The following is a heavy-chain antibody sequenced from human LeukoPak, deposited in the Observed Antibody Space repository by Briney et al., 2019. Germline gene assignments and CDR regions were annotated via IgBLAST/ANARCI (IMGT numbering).Heavy chain of an antibody. D-gene: IGHD2-2*01. Sequence: PSETLSLTCAVSGGSINNYYWSWIRQPAGKGLEWIGRIFTSGSTNYNASLKSRVTMSVDTSKNQFSLKLSSVTAADTAVYYCARFILHQLPNAKGAFDIWGQGTMVTVSS. CDR2: IFTSGST. CDR3: ARFILHQLPNAKGAFDI. J-gene: IGHJ3*02. V-gene: IGHV4-4*07. CDR1: GGSINNYY.